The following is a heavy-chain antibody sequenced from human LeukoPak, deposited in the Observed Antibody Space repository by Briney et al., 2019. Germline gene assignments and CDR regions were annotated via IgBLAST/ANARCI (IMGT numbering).Heavy chain of an antibody. D-gene: IGHD3-10*01. CDR2: IYTSGST. CDR3: AGVDYYGSGSYSYPWFDP. V-gene: IGHV4-61*02. Sequence: SETLSLTCTVSGGSISSGSYYWSWIRQPAGKGLEWIGRIYTSGSTNYNPSLKSRVTISVDTSKNQFSLKLSSVTAADTAVYYCAGVDYYGSGSYSYPWFDPWGQGTLVTVSS. CDR1: GGSISSGSYY. J-gene: IGHJ5*02.